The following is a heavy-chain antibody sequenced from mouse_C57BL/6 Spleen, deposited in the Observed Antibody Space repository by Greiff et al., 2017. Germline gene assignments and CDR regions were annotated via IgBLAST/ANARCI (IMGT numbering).Heavy chain of an antibody. Sequence: EVKLVESGGGLVKPGGSLKLSCAASGSTFSDYGMHWVRQAPEKGLEWVAYISSGSSTIYYADTVKGRFTISRDNAKNTLFLQMTSLRSEDTAMYYCAREGVYYFDYWGQGTTLTVSS. CDR3: AREGVYYFDY. CDR1: GSTFSDYG. J-gene: IGHJ2*01. CDR2: ISSGSSTI. V-gene: IGHV5-17*01.